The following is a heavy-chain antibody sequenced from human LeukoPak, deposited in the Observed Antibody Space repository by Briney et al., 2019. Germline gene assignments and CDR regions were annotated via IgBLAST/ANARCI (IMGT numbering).Heavy chain of an antibody. CDR1: GFTFSNYW. J-gene: IGHJ4*02. CDR3: AKDGAWLRFDD. Sequence: PGGSLRLSCAASGFTFSNYWMSWVRQAPGKGLEWVSGISPGGGPTYYADSVKGRFTISRDDSKNTLYLQMNNLRAEDTAVYYCAKDGAWLRFDDWGQGILVTVSS. CDR2: ISPGGGPT. D-gene: IGHD5-12*01. V-gene: IGHV3-23*01.